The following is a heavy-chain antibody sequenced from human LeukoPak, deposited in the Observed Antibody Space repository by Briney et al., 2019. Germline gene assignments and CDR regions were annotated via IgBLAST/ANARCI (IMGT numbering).Heavy chain of an antibody. CDR3: ARERAYERGPHDAFDI. CDR2: MYYSGST. CDR1: GGSISSGDYY. Sequence: PSETLSLTRTVSGGSISSGDYYWSWIRQPPGKGLEWIGYMYYSGSTYYNPSLKSRVTISIDTSKNQFSLKLNSVTAADTAVYYCARERAYERGPHDAFDIWGQGTMVTVSS. J-gene: IGHJ3*02. D-gene: IGHD3-22*01. V-gene: IGHV4-30-4*01.